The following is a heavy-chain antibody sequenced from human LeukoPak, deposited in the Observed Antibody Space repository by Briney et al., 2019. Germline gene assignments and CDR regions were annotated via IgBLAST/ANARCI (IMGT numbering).Heavy chain of an antibody. Sequence: PGGSLRLSCAASGVTFTIYAISWVRQAPGKGLEWISTISGNGRTTYYAGSVKGRFTISRDNSKNTLYLQMNSLRAEDTAVYYCATRQATYGLWGQGTLVTVSS. CDR1: GVTFTIYA. CDR2: ISGNGRTT. J-gene: IGHJ4*02. CDR3: ATRQATYGL. D-gene: IGHD4-17*01. V-gene: IGHV3-23*01.